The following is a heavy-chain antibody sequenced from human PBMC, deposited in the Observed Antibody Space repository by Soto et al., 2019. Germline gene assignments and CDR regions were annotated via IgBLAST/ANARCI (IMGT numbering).Heavy chain of an antibody. V-gene: IGHV3-72*01. CDR2: SANKSNSYIT. D-gene: IGHD3-16*01. CDR1: GIILSDYH. J-gene: IGHJ4*02. Sequence: GGSLRLSCAASGIILSDYHMNWVRQAPGKGLEWIGRSANKSNSYITQYAASVEGRFILSRDVSENLLFLQMNGLKIDDTAVYYCVGESFYRLDFWGRGALVTVSS. CDR3: VGESFYRLDF.